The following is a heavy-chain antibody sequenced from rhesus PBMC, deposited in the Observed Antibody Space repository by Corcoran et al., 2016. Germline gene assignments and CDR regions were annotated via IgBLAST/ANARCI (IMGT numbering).Heavy chain of an antibody. V-gene: IGHV3-7*01. CDR2: ISNTGKTI. CDR3: TRSLGTYYDY. J-gene: IGHJ4*01. CDR1: GFTLGDYG. D-gene: IGHD3-16*01. Sequence: EVQLVESGGGLVQPGGSLRLSCAASGFTLGDYGLPRVREVPGKGLGWVSSISNTGKTIYYADSVKGRFTVSRDNAKNSLSLQMNSLRAEDTAVYYCTRSLGTYYDYWGQGVLVTVSS.